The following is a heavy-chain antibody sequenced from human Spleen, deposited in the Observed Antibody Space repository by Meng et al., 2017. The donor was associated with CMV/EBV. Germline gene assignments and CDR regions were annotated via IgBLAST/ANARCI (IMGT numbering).Heavy chain of an antibody. J-gene: IGHJ6*02. Sequence: GESLKISCAASGFTFSSHAMHWVRQAPGKGLEWVAVISYDGSNEYYADSVKGRFTVSRDNSKNTLYMQMNSLRAGDTAVYYCARWFWSGYYGMDVWGQGTTVTVSS. D-gene: IGHD3-3*01. CDR1: GFTFSSHA. CDR3: ARWFWSGYYGMDV. CDR2: ISYDGSNE. V-gene: IGHV3-30*07.